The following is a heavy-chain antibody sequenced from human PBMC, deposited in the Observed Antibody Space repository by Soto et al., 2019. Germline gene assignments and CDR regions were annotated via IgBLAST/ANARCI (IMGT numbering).Heavy chain of an antibody. V-gene: IGHV1-46*01. CDR2: INPSSGST. CDR1: GYIFTTYY. Sequence: QVQLVQSGAEVKKPGASVKVSCKASGYIFTTYYIHWVRQAPGQGLEWMGIINPSSGSTSYAQKFQGRGTRSRDTSTSTVYMELSSLSYDDTAVYYGGRVPFASGSGWYDYWGQGTLVSVSS. CDR3: GRVPFASGSGWYDY. J-gene: IGHJ4*02. D-gene: IGHD6-19*01.